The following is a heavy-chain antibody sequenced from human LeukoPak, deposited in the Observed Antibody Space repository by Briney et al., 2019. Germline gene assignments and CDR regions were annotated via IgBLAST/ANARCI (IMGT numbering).Heavy chain of an antibody. CDR2: IYYSGST. D-gene: IGHD3-22*01. V-gene: IGHV4-39*07. Sequence: SETLSLTCTVSGGSIRSSSYYWGWIRQPPGKGLEWIGSIYYSGSTYYNPSLKSRVTISVDTSKNQFSLKLSSVTAADTAVYYCARDVRDSSGYGPQPRHNWFDPWGQGTLVTVSS. J-gene: IGHJ5*02. CDR3: ARDVRDSSGYGPQPRHNWFDP. CDR1: GGSIRSSSYY.